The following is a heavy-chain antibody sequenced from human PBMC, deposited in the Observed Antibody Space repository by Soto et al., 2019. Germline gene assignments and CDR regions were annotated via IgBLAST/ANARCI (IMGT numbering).Heavy chain of an antibody. CDR3: SRDSGIKGSPRVWVEH. CDR1: GGTISSCY. D-gene: IGHD1-20*01. Sequence: SETLSLTCSVSGGTISSCYWIWSRQPPGPGKEWIGYIYYSGSTNYNTSLKSRVTISVDTSKNQFSLKLSSVTAADTAVEYFSRDSGIKGSPRVWVEHLGQGTLVT. CDR2: IYYSGST. J-gene: IGHJ4*02. V-gene: IGHV4-59*01.